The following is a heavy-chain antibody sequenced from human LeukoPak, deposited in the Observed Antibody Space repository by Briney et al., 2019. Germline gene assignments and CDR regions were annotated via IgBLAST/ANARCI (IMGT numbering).Heavy chain of an antibody. CDR3: ARGAMVRGVITGYFQH. D-gene: IGHD3-10*01. J-gene: IGHJ1*01. CDR2: INPSGGST. Sequence: ASVKVSCKASGYTFTSYYMHWVRQAPGQGRRWMGIINPSGGSTSYAQKFQGRGTMTRDTSTSTLYMELSSLRSEDTAVYFCARGAMVRGVITGYFQHWGQGTLAIVSS. V-gene: IGHV1-46*01. CDR1: GYTFTSYY.